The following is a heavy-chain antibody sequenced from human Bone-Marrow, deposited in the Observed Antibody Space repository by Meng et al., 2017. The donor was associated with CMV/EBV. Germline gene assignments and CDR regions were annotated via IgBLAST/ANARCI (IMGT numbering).Heavy chain of an antibody. V-gene: IGHV3-7*01. CDR3: ARDLGWIQLWLRIPEYYGMDV. D-gene: IGHD5-18*01. Sequence: GESLKISCAASGFTFSSYWMSWVRQAPGKGLEWVANIKQDGSEKYYVDSVKGRFTISRDNAKNSLYLQMNSLRAEDTAVYYCARDLGWIQLWLRIPEYYGMDVWGQGTTVTVSS. CDR2: IKQDGSEK. J-gene: IGHJ6*02. CDR1: GFTFSSYW.